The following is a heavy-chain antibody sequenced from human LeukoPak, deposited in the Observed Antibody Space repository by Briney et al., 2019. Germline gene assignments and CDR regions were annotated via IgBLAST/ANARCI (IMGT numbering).Heavy chain of an antibody. D-gene: IGHD5-24*01. Sequence: GGSLRLSCAASGFTFSSYAMHWVRQAPGKGLEWVAVISYDGSNKYYADSVKGRFTISRDNSKNTLYLQMNSLRAEDTAVYYCARDLTDGYNLGAFDIWGQGTMVTVSS. CDR1: GFTFSSYA. CDR2: ISYDGSNK. V-gene: IGHV3-30-3*01. CDR3: ARDLTDGYNLGAFDI. J-gene: IGHJ3*02.